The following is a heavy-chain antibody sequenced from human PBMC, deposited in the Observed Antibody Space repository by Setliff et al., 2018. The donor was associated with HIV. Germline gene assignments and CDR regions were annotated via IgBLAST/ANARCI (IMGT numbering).Heavy chain of an antibody. D-gene: IGHD2-21*02. V-gene: IGHV4-39*02. J-gene: IGHJ1*01. CDR3: ASRGIVVVTMSMPDEFFVH. Sequence: PSETLSLTCTVSGAPISTDEYYWGFIRQSPGKGLEWIASIHYGGSVFYNPSLRSRVTLSVGTSKKHFFLNLSFATTADTATYYCASRGIVVVTMSMPDEFFVHWGHGTLVTVSS. CDR1: GAPISTDEYY. CDR2: IHYGGSV.